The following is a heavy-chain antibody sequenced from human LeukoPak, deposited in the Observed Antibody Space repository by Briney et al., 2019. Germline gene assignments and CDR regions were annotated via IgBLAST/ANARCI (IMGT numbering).Heavy chain of an antibody. CDR3: GKYLQTTVGANDY. V-gene: IGHV3-23*01. J-gene: IGHJ4*02. CDR1: GFTFSSYP. CDR2: ISGSGGAT. D-gene: IGHD1-26*01. Sequence: GGSLRLSCAASGFTFSSYPMNWVRQAPGKGLEWVSVISGSGGATLYGDSVQGRFTISRDNSRGPLYLKMNSLTAGDTAVYYCGKYLQTTVGANDYWGQGTLVTVSS.